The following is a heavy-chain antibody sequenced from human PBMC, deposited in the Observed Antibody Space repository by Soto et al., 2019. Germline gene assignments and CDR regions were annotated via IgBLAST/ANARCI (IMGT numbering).Heavy chain of an antibody. CDR3: ARKTDSIPSGGDV. V-gene: IGHV3-53*04. J-gene: IGHJ6*04. CDR2: IYSGGDT. CDR1: GFAVRHNY. Sequence: EVQLVESGGGLVQPGGSLRLSCTASGFAVRHNYMTWVRQAPGKGLEWVSLIYSGGDTAYADSVKGRFTISRHTTQTTLYLQMNSLRAKDTAVYYCARKTDSIPSGGDVWGKGTAVTVSS. D-gene: IGHD3-10*01.